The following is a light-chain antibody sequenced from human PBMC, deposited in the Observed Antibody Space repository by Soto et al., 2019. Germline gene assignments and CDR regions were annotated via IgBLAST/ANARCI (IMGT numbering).Light chain of an antibody. CDR3: SSYTRSSLVV. J-gene: IGLJ2*01. CDR1: SSDVGGYNY. V-gene: IGLV2-14*01. CDR2: DVS. Sequence: QSALTQPASVSGSPGQSITISSTGTSSDVGGYNYVSWYQQHPGKAPKLMIYDVSNRPSGVSNRFSGSKSGNTASLTISGLQAEDEADYYCSSYTRSSLVVFGGGTKLTVL.